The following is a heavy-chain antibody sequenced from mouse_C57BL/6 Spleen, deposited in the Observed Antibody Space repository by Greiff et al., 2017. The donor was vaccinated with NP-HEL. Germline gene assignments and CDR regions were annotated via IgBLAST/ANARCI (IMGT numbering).Heavy chain of an antibody. CDR3: ARAGSGPYYYAMDY. D-gene: IGHD1-1*01. J-gene: IGHJ4*01. CDR1: GYTFTDYN. Sequence: EVQLQQSGPELVKPGASVKIPCKASGYTFTDYNMDWVKQSHGKSLEWIGDINPNNGGTIYNQKFKGKATLTVDKSSSTAYMELRSLTSEDTAVYYCARAGSGPYYYAMDYWGQGTSVTVSS. V-gene: IGHV1-18*01. CDR2: INPNNGGT.